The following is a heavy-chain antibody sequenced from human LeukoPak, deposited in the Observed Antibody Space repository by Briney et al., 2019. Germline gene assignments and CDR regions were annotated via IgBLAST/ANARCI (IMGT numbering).Heavy chain of an antibody. CDR2: IYYSGST. V-gene: IGHV4-39*07. Sequence: PSETLSLTCTVSGGSISSSGYYWGWIRQPPGKGLEWIGSIYYSGSTYYNPSLKSRVPISADKSKNQFSLKLSSVTAADTAVYYCASQNYYYDSSGFVSHMDVWGKGTTVTISS. CDR1: GGSISSSGYY. CDR3: ASQNYYYDSSGFVSHMDV. D-gene: IGHD3-22*01. J-gene: IGHJ6*03.